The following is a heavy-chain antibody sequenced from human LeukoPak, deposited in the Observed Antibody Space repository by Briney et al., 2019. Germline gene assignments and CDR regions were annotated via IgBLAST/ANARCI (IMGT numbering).Heavy chain of an antibody. D-gene: IGHD5-18*01. V-gene: IGHV3-74*01. CDR1: GFTFSSYS. CDR3: AMGYKSAYSWDY. CDR2: ISPDGRST. J-gene: IGHJ4*02. Sequence: AGGSLRLSCAASGFTFSSYSMNWVRQAPGQGLVWVSHISPDGRSTNYADSVKGRFTISRDNARNTLYLQLNSLTAEDTAVYYCAMGYKSAYSWDYWGQGTLVTVSS.